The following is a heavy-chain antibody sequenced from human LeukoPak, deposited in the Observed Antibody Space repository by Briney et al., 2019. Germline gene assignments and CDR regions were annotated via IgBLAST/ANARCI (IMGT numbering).Heavy chain of an antibody. Sequence: GGSLRLSCAASGFTFRRYWMSWVRQAPGKGLEWVANIKRGGSERYYMDYGRVRFTMSRDNAKNSLYLQMNSVRAEDTAVYYCAIIDVHNYYDSSGYYYRYWYFDYWGQGTLVTVS. CDR2: IKRGGSER. CDR3: AIIDVHNYYDSSGYYYRYWYFDY. J-gene: IGHJ4*02. V-gene: IGHV3-7*01. D-gene: IGHD3-22*01. CDR1: GFTFRRYW.